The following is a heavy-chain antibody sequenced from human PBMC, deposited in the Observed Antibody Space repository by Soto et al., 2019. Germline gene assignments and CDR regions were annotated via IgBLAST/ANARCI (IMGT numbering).Heavy chain of an antibody. V-gene: IGHV3-7*01. CDR2: IKQDGSEK. CDR1: GFTFSRYW. Sequence: PGGSLRLSCAASGFTFSRYWMSWVRQAPGKGLEWVANIKQDGSEKYYVDSVKGRFTISRDNAKNSLYLQMNSLRAEDTAVYYCARDLNWLLWSAFDIWGQGTMVTVSS. CDR3: ARDLNWLLWSAFDI. J-gene: IGHJ3*02. D-gene: IGHD3-9*01.